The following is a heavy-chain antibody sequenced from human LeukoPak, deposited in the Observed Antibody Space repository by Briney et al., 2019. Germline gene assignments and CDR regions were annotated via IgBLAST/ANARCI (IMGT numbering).Heavy chain of an antibody. CDR2: INPDSGGT. V-gene: IGHV1-2*06. Sequence: ASVKVSCKASGYTFTGYYMHWVRQAPGQGLEWMGRINPDSGGTNYAQKFQGRDTMTRDTSITTAYMELSRLRSDDTAVYYCARGSEMATTFIDYWGQGTLVTVSS. CDR1: GYTFTGYY. D-gene: IGHD5-24*01. CDR3: ARGSEMATTFIDY. J-gene: IGHJ4*02.